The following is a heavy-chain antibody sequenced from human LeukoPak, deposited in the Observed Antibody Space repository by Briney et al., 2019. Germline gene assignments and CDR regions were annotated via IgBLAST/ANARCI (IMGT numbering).Heavy chain of an antibody. J-gene: IGHJ4*02. CDR1: GGSISSYY. CDR2: IYYSGTT. Sequence: SETLSLTCTVSGGSISSYYWSWIRQPPGKGLEWIGYIYYSGTTRYNPSLKSRLTISIDTSKNQFSLKLCSVTAADTAVYFCARGGGFTYGRQPFDCWGQGTLVTVSS. V-gene: IGHV4-59*01. D-gene: IGHD5-18*01. CDR3: ARGGGFTYGRQPFDC.